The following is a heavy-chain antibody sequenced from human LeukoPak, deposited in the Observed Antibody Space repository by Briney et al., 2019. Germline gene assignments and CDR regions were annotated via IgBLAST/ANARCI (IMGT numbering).Heavy chain of an antibody. CDR3: AKGRGDS. CDR1: GFTFSSYS. CDR2: ISSSSGTI. J-gene: IGHJ4*02. Sequence: GGSLRLSCAASGFTFSSYSMNWVRQAPGKGLEWVSYISSSSGTIYYADSVKGRFTISRDNAKNSLYLQMNSLRAEDTAMYYCAKGRGDSWGQGTLVTVSS. V-gene: IGHV3-48*01.